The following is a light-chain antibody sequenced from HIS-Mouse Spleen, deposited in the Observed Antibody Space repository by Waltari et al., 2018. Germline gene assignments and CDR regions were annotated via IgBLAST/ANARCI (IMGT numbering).Light chain of an antibody. CDR1: SSDGGGYNY. Sequence: QSALTQPRSVSGSPGQSVTISCTGTSSDGGGYNYVSWYQQHPGKAPKLMIYDVSKRPSGVPDRFAGSKSGNTASLTISGRQAEDEADYYCCSYAGSYRVFGTGTKVTVL. J-gene: IGLJ1*01. V-gene: IGLV2-11*01. CDR2: DVS. CDR3: CSYAGSYRV.